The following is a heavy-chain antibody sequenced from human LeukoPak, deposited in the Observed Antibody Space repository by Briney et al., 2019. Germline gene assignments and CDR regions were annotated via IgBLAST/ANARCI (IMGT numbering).Heavy chain of an antibody. CDR3: ARGRRVVPAASDAFDI. Sequence: SETLSLTCTVSGGSISSGGYYWSWIRQHPGKGLEWIGYIYYSGSTYYNPSLKSRVTISVDTSKNQFSLKLSSVTAADTAVCYCARGRRVVPAASDAFDIWGQGTMVTVSS. J-gene: IGHJ3*02. CDR1: GGSISSGGYY. V-gene: IGHV4-31*03. D-gene: IGHD2-2*01. CDR2: IYYSGST.